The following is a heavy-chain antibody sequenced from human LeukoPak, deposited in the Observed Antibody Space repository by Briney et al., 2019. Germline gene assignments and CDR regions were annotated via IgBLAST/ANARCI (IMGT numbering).Heavy chain of an antibody. CDR2: IYYTGGET. D-gene: IGHD1-14*01. CDR3: ARHPGGTAAFDI. J-gene: IGHJ3*02. V-gene: IGHV4-59*08. Sequence: SETLSLTCTVSGGSINSYYWSWIRQPPGKGLEWIGYIYYTGGETNYNPSLKSRLTISVDTSKTQFSLMLTSVTAADTAVYYCARHPGGTAAFDIWAQGTMVTVSS. CDR1: GGSINSYY.